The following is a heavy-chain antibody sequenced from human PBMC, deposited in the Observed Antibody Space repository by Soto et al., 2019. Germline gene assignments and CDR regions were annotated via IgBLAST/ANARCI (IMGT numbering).Heavy chain of an antibody. CDR3: ARGDATKITVTTYYGMDV. CDR1: GGTLSNYG. CDR2: IIPVFGTA. V-gene: IGHV1-69*12. Sequence: QVQLVQSGAEVKKPGSSVKVSCKASGGTLSNYGVSWVRQAPGQGLEWMGGIIPVFGTANYAHKFQGRLTLPADESTSTVYRDVSSLRSEDTAVYYCARGDATKITVTTYYGMDVWGQGTTVTVSS. J-gene: IGHJ6*02. D-gene: IGHD4-17*01.